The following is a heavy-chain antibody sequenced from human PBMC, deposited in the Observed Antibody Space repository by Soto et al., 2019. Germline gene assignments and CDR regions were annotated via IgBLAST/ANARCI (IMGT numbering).Heavy chain of an antibody. D-gene: IGHD1-1*01. Sequence: QITLKESGPTLVKPTQTLTLTCAVSGFSLTTDGVGVGWIRQPPGKALEYLVVIYWDNDKRYNPSLKSRLTITTDTSKNQVVLTMTNMDPVDTATYYCAHRQGGYNWNAGDFDYWGQGVLVTVSS. CDR1: GFSLTTDGVG. CDR2: IYWDNDK. CDR3: AHRQGGYNWNAGDFDY. J-gene: IGHJ4*02. V-gene: IGHV2-5*02.